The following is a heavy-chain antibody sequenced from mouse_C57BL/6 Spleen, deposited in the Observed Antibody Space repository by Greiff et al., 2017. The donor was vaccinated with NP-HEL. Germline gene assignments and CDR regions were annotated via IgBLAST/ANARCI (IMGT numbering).Heavy chain of an antibody. D-gene: IGHD2-4*01. V-gene: IGHV3-6*01. Sequence: EVKLQQSGPGLVKPSQSLSLTCSVTGYSITSGYYWNWIRQFPGNKLEWMGYISYDGSNNYNPSLKNRISITRDTSKNQFFLKLNSVTTEDTATYYCARDSLYYDYDAWYFDVWGTGTTVTVSS. J-gene: IGHJ1*03. CDR3: ARDSLYYDYDAWYFDV. CDR1: GYSITSGYY. CDR2: ISYDGSN.